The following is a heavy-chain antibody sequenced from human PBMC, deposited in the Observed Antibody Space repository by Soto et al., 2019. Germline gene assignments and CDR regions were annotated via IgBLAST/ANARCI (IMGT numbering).Heavy chain of an antibody. Sequence: GGSLRLSCAASGFTFSDYYMSWIRQAPGQGLEWVSYISSSGSTIYYADSVKGRFTISRDNAKNSLYLQMNSLRAEDTAVYYCARGVAVADLYYYYYYGMDVWGQGTTVAVSS. D-gene: IGHD6-19*01. CDR3: ARGVAVADLYYYYYYGMDV. V-gene: IGHV3-11*01. J-gene: IGHJ6*02. CDR2: ISSSGSTI. CDR1: GFTFSDYY.